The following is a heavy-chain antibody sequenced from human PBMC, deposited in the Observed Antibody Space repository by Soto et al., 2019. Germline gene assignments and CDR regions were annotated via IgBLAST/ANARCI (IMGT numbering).Heavy chain of an antibody. J-gene: IGHJ3*02. Sequence: GGSLRLSCAASGFTFSSYWMSWVRQAPGKGQERVANIKQDGSEKYYVDSVKGRFTISRDNAKNSLYLQMNSLRAEDTAVYYCARHYSSRGLKDRTVHAFDIWGQGTMVTVSS. CDR2: IKQDGSEK. CDR1: GFTFSSYW. D-gene: IGHD6-13*01. V-gene: IGHV3-7*01. CDR3: ARHYSSRGLKDRTVHAFDI.